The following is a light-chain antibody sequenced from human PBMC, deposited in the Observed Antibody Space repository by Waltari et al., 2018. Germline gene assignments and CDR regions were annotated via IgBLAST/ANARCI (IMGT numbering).Light chain of an antibody. CDR1: SGHSSNI. Sequence: QLVLTQSPSASASLGASVKLTCTLSSGHSSNIVAWLQQQPEKGPRFLLKVNSDGSHSKGDESPARFSGSGCGAERYLTIASVQSEDEADYCCQTGGHGTWVFGGGTKLTVL. CDR2: VNSDGSH. J-gene: IGLJ3*02. CDR3: QTGGHGTWV. V-gene: IGLV4-69*01.